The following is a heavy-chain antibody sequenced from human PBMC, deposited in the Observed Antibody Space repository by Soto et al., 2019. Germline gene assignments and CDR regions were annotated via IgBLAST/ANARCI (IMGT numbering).Heavy chain of an antibody. D-gene: IGHD6-19*01. CDR3: AHEGIAVAGRGSWFDP. Sequence: ASVKVSCKASGYTFTSYYMHWVRQAPGQGLEWMGIINPSGGSTSYAQKFQGRVTMTRDTSTSIVYMELSSLRSEDTAVYYCAHEGIAVAGRGSWFDPWGQGTLVTVSS. V-gene: IGHV1-46*01. CDR1: GYTFTSYY. CDR2: INPSGGST. J-gene: IGHJ5*02.